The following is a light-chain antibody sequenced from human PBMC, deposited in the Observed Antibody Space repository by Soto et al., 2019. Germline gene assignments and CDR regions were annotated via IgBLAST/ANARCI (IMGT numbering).Light chain of an antibody. Sequence: QSVLTQPASVSGSPGQSITISCTGTSSDVVGYNYVSWYQHHPGKAPKLMIYDVSNRPSGVSIRFSGSKSDNTASLTISGLQPEDEADYHCSSYTTSNTRQIVFGTGTKATVL. V-gene: IGLV2-14*03. CDR3: SSYTTSNTRQIV. CDR2: DVS. J-gene: IGLJ1*01. CDR1: SSDVVGYNY.